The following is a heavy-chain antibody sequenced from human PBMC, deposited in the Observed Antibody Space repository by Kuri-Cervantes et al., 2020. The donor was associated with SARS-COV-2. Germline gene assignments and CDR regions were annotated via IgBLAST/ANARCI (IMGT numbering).Heavy chain of an antibody. CDR3: ARSVAVSGFDS. Sequence: GGSLRLSCAASGVTLSDSYMNWIRQAPGKGLEWVSYISASGSTRYYADSVKGRFTVSRDNANNSLSLLMHSLRDEDTAVYYCARSVAVSGFDSWGQGTLVTVSS. CDR1: GVTLSDSY. V-gene: IGHV3-11*04. D-gene: IGHD6-6*01. CDR2: ISASGSTR. J-gene: IGHJ4*02.